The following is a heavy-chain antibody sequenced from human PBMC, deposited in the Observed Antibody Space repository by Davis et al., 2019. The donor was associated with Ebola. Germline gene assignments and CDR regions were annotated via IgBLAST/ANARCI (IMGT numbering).Heavy chain of an antibody. CDR1: GYTFSNHG. D-gene: IGHD1-26*01. Sequence: ASVKVSCKASGYTFSNHGISWVRQAPGQGLEWMGWISAYNGNTNYAQKVQGRVTMTTDTSTGTAYLDLRSLRSDDTAVYFCARTSIVGTTTTASDIWGQGTLVTVSS. CDR2: ISAYNGNT. J-gene: IGHJ3*02. V-gene: IGHV1-18*01. CDR3: ARTSIVGTTTTASDI.